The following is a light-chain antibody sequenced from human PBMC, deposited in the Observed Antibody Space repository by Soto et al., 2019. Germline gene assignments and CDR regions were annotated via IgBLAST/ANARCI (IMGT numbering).Light chain of an antibody. CDR1: QSVSGS. J-gene: IGKJ5*01. Sequence: EIVRTQSPATLSVSPEARATLSGTASQSVSGSLAWYQQKPGQAHRLLIYGASTRATDIPARFSGSGSGTEFTLTISSLQSEDFACYYCRQYNYWPLAFGQGTRLHIK. CDR2: GAS. V-gene: IGKV3-15*01. CDR3: RQYNYWPLA.